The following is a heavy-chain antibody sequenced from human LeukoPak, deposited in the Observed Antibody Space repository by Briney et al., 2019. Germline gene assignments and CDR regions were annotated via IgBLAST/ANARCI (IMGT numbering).Heavy chain of an antibody. J-gene: IGHJ5*02. D-gene: IGHD2-2*01. Sequence: PSETLSLTCTVSGYSISSGYYWAWIRQPPGKGLEWIGSIYHTSSTYRNPSLRSRVTISVDTSKNQFSLKLSSLTAADTAVYYCARGGSRYQLLNWFDPWGQGTLVTVSS. V-gene: IGHV4-38-2*02. CDR3: ARGGSRYQLLNWFDP. CDR2: IYHTSST. CDR1: GYSISSGYY.